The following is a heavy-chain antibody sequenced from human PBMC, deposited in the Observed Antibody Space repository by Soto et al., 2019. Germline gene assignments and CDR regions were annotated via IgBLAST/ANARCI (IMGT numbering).Heavy chain of an antibody. D-gene: IGHD3-16*02. Sequence: PSETLSLTCAVYGGSFSGYYWSWIRQPPGKGLEWIGEINHSGSTNYNPSLKSRVTISVDTSKNQFSLKLSSVTAADTAVYYCARAPPYDYIWGSYRSDAFDIWGQGTMVTVSS. V-gene: IGHV4-34*01. CDR1: GGSFSGYY. J-gene: IGHJ3*02. CDR2: INHSGST. CDR3: ARAPPYDYIWGSYRSDAFDI.